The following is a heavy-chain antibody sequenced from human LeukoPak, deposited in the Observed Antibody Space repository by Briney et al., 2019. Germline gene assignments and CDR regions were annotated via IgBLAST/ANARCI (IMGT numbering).Heavy chain of an antibody. CDR2: IDWDDDK. Sequence: SGPALVKPTQTLTLTCTFSGFSLSTRGMCVSWIRQPPGKALEWLARIDWDDDKYYSTSLKTRLTISKDTSKNQVVLTMTNMDPVDTATYYCARTEYSSSSNYFDYWGQGTLVTVSS. J-gene: IGHJ4*02. CDR1: GFSLSTRGMC. CDR3: ARTEYSSSSNYFDY. V-gene: IGHV2-70*11. D-gene: IGHD6-6*01.